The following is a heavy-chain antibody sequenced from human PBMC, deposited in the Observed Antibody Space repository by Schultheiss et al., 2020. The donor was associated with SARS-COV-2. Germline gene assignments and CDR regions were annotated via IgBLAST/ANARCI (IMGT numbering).Heavy chain of an antibody. Sequence: GGSLRLSCAASGFSFSSHWMHWVRQAPVRGLEWVASISGSGRNTNYADSVWGRFTVSRDNSKNTVYLQMNSLRGDDTAVYYCAKSTAEAGLQSFDSWGQGNPVTVSS. D-gene: IGHD6-13*01. J-gene: IGHJ4*02. CDR2: ISGSGRNT. V-gene: IGHV3-23*01. CDR3: AKSTAEAGLQSFDS. CDR1: GFSFSSHW.